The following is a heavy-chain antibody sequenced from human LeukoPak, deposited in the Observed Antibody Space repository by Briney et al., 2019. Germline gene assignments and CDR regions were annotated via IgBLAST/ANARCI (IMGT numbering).Heavy chain of an antibody. CDR2: IYSGGST. CDR3: AKSVYAQSNYYYYMDV. Sequence: GGSLRLSCAASGFTVSSNYMSWVRQAPGKGLEWVSVIYSGGSTYYADSVKGRFTISRDNSKNTLYLQMNSLRAEDTAVYYCAKSVYAQSNYYYYMDVWGKGTTVTVSS. V-gene: IGHV3-53*01. CDR1: GFTVSSNY. D-gene: IGHD2-8*01. J-gene: IGHJ6*03.